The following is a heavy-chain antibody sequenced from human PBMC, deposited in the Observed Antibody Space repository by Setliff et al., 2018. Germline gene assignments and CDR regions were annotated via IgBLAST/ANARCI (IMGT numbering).Heavy chain of an antibody. D-gene: IGHD3-3*01. Sequence: PGGSLRLSCAASGFRFSDLYMSWVRQAPGKGLEWVSAISGSGDSTFYADSVKGRFTISRDNSKNTLYLQMNSLTAEDTAVYYCANGMFYDFWSNYPYCFGMDVWGQGTTVTVSS. CDR2: ISGSGDST. J-gene: IGHJ6*02. CDR1: GFRFSDLY. V-gene: IGHV3-23*01. CDR3: ANGMFYDFWSNYPYCFGMDV.